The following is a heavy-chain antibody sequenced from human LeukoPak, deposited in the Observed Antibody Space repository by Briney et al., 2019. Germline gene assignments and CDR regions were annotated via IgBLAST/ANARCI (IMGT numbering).Heavy chain of an antibody. CDR1: GYTFTGYY. CDR2: INPNSGGT. Sequence: ASVKVSCKASGYTFTGYYMHWGRQAPGQGLEWMGWINPNSGGTNYAQKFQGRVTMTRDTSISTAYMELSRLRSDDTAVYYCAKPVPGSGWSFDYWGQGTLVTVSS. J-gene: IGHJ4*02. V-gene: IGHV1-2*02. CDR3: AKPVPGSGWSFDY. D-gene: IGHD6-19*01.